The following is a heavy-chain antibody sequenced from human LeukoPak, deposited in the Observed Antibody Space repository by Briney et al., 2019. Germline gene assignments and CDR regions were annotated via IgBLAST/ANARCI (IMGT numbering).Heavy chain of an antibody. CDR3: ARVLRYDDSSGYYAY. Sequence: ASVKVSCKASGYTFTGYYMHWVRQAPGQGLEWMGWINPNSGGANYAQTLQGRVTMTRDTSISIVYMELSGLGTDDTAVYYCARVLRYDDSSGYYAYRGQGTLVTVSS. CDR1: GYTFTGYY. CDR2: INPNSGGA. J-gene: IGHJ4*02. V-gene: IGHV1-2*02. D-gene: IGHD3-22*01.